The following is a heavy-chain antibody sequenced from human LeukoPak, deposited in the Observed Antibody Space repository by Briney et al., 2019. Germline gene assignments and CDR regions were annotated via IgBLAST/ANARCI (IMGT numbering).Heavy chain of an antibody. CDR2: ISWNSGSI. J-gene: IGHJ3*02. V-gene: IGHV3-9*01. Sequence: AGGSLRLSCAASGFTFDDYAMHWVRQAPGKGLEWVSGISWNSGSIGYADSVKGRFTISRDNAKNSLYLQMNSLRAEDTAVYYCAKVRSDVFPMIGDAFDIWGQGTMVTVSS. CDR3: AKVRSDVFPMIGDAFDI. D-gene: IGHD3-22*01. CDR1: GFTFDDYA.